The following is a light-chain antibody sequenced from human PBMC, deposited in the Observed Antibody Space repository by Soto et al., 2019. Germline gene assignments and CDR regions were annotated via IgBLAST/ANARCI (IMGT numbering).Light chain of an antibody. V-gene: IGLV2-14*01. Sequence: QSVLTQPASVSGSPGQSIPLSCTGNSRDVGGYNYVSWYQQHPGKAPKLMIYDVSNRPSGVSNRFSGSKSGNTASLTISGLQAEDEADYYCSSYTSSSTLDYVFGTGTKVTVL. CDR1: SRDVGGYNY. J-gene: IGLJ1*01. CDR3: SSYTSSSTLDYV. CDR2: DVS.